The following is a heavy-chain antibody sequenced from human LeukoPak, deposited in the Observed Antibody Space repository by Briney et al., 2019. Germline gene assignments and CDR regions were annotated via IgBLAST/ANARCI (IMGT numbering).Heavy chain of an antibody. V-gene: IGHV4-39*01. J-gene: IGHJ4*02. CDR3: ARNFAGYQWPYYFDY. D-gene: IGHD6-19*01. Sequence: SETLSLTCTVSGGSISSSSYYWGWIRQPPGKGLEWIGSIYYSGSTYYNPSLKSRVTISVDTSKTQFSLKLSSVTAADTAVYYCARNFAGYQWPYYFDYWGQGTLVTVSS. CDR1: GGSISSSSYY. CDR2: IYYSGST.